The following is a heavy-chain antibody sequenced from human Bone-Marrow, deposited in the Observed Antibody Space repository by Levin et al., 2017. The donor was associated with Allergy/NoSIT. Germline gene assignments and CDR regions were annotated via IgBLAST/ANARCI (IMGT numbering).Heavy chain of an antibody. CDR1: GFIFGNYG. J-gene: IGHJ3*02. Sequence: GGSLRLSCAASGFIFGNYGMNWVRQAPGKGLEWVSGISGGGSNTYYADSVKGRFTISRDNSQNTLYLQLNSLRAEDTAVYYCTKDRGYGSGTYGTFDIWGQGTMVTVSS. CDR3: TKDRGYGSGTYGTFDI. V-gene: IGHV3-23*01. D-gene: IGHD3-10*01. CDR2: ISGGGSNT.